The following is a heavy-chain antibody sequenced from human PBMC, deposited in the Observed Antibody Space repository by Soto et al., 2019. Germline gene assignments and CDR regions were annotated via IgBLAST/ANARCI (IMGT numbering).Heavy chain of an antibody. CDR2: IKQDGSEK. Sequence: GSLRLSCAASGFTLSSYWMGGVRQTQGKGLEWVANIKQDGSEKYYVDSVKGRFTISRDNAKNSLYLQMNSLRAEDTAVYYCARGRYCSSTSCYAYYFDYWGQGTLVTVSS. D-gene: IGHD2-2*01. CDR1: GFTLSSYW. CDR3: ARGRYCSSTSCYAYYFDY. J-gene: IGHJ4*02. V-gene: IGHV3-7*01.